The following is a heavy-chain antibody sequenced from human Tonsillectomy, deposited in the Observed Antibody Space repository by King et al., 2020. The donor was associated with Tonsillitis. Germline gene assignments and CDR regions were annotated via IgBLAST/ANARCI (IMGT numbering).Heavy chain of an antibody. CDR1: GGSFSGYY. V-gene: IGHV4-34*01. J-gene: IGHJ5*02. D-gene: IGHD2-21*02. Sequence: QVQLQQWGAGLLKPSETLSLTCAVYGGSFSGYYWSWIRQPPGKGLEWIGEINHSGSANYNPSLKSRVTVSVDTSKNQFSLKLNSVTAADTAVYYCARRFLVALTADAKRDPRNGFAPWGKGTLVPVSS. CDR2: INHSGSA. CDR3: ARRFLVALTADAKRDPRNGFAP.